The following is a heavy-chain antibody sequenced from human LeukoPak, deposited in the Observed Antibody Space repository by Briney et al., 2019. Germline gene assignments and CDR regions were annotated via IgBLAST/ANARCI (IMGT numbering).Heavy chain of an antibody. CDR2: FDPEDGET. J-gene: IGHJ4*02. CDR1: GYTLTELS. V-gene: IGHV1-24*01. Sequence: ASVKVSCKVSGYTLTELSTHWVRQAPGKGLEWMGGFDPEDGETIYAQKFQGRVTMTEDTSTDTAYMELSSLRSEDTAVYYCATAMSSGWLAFDYWGQGTLVTVSS. D-gene: IGHD6-19*01. CDR3: ATAMSSGWLAFDY.